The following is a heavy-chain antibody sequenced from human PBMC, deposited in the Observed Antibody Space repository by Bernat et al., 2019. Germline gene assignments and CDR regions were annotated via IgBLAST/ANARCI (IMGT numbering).Heavy chain of an antibody. Sequence: EVQLVESGGGLVQPGRSLRLSCAASGFTFDDYAMHWVRQAPGKGLEWVSGISWNSGSIGYADSVKGRFTISRDNAKNSLYLQMNSLRAEDTALYYCAKARYSSSWYAYYYYGMDVWCQGTTVTSSS. V-gene: IGHV3-9*01. D-gene: IGHD6-13*01. CDR3: AKARYSSSWYAYYYYGMDV. CDR1: GFTFDDYA. J-gene: IGHJ6*02. CDR2: ISWNSGSI.